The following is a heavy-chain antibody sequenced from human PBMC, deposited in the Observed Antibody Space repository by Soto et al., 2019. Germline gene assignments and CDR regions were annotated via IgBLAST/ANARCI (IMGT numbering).Heavy chain of an antibody. CDR2: IYYSGTN. CDR1: GGSISSGGYY. CDR3: ARVGGINWFDP. J-gene: IGHJ5*02. Sequence: QVQLQESGPGLVKPSQTLSLTCTVSGGSISSGGYYWSWIRQHPGKGLEWMGYIYYSGTNYNNPSLKRRVTISVDTSKNQFSLKLSSVTAADTAVYYCARVGGINWFDPWGQGTLVTVSS. D-gene: IGHD3-16*01. V-gene: IGHV4-31*03.